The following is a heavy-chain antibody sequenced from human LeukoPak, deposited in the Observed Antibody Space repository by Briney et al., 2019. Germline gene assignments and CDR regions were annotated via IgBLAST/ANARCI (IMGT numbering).Heavy chain of an antibody. D-gene: IGHD2-2*01. V-gene: IGHV3-33*01. J-gene: IGHJ6*02. CDR2: IWYDGSNK. Sequence: GGSLRLSCAASGFTFSSYGMHWVRQAPGKGLEWVAVIWYDGSNKYYADSVKGRFTISRDNSKNTLYLQMNSLRAEDTAVYYCAREDLLYCSSTSCYEVDYYYYGMDVWGQGTTVTVSS. CDR3: AREDLLYCSSTSCYEVDYYYYGMDV. CDR1: GFTFSSYG.